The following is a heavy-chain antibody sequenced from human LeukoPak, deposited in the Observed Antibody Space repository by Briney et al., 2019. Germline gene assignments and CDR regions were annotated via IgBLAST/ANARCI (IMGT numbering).Heavy chain of an antibody. J-gene: IGHJ4*02. CDR3: AREGYSSGYYYWNY. V-gene: IGHV1-18*01. CDR2: ISAYNGNT. D-gene: IGHD3-22*01. CDR1: GYTFTSYG. Sequence: ASVKVSCKASGYTFTSYGISWVRQAPGQGLEWMGWISAYNGNTNYAQKLQGRVTMTTDTSTCTAYMELRSPRSDDTAVYYCAREGYSSGYYYWNYWGQGTLVTVSS.